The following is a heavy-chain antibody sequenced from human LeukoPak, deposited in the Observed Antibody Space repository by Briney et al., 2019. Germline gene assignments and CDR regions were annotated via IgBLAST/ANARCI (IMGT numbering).Heavy chain of an antibody. Sequence: ASVKVSCRVSGYTLTELSMHWVRQAPGKGLERMGGFDPEDGETIYAQKFQGRVTMTEDTSTDTAYMELSSLRSEDTAVYYCATDLGQLVWSFDYWGQGTLVTVSS. CDR1: GYTLTELS. CDR2: FDPEDGET. V-gene: IGHV1-24*01. J-gene: IGHJ4*02. CDR3: ATDLGQLVWSFDY. D-gene: IGHD6-6*01.